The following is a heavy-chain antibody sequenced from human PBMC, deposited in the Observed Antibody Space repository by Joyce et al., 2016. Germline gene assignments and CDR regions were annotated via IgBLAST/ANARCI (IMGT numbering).Heavy chain of an antibody. D-gene: IGHD3-10*01. J-gene: IGHJ6*02. V-gene: IGHV1-18*01. CDR3: AREGRWVGAYKYGLDV. CDR2: ISTYTGDP. Sequence: QIQLVQSGIEVKKPGATVTVSCKASGYSFDSSGISWVRRVPGQGPEWMGWISTYTGDPNYAQKLQCRLTMTRDASTSSAYMELRSLTSDDTASDYCAREGRWVGAYKYGLDVWGQGTTVIVS. CDR1: GYSFDSSG.